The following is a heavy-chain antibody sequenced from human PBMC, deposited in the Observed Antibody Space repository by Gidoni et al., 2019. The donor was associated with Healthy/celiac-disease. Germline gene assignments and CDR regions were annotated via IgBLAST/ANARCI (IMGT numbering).Heavy chain of an antibody. J-gene: IGHJ4*02. V-gene: IGHV4-59*01. CDR1: GGSISSYY. CDR3: ARGEGYCSSTSCWPDY. Sequence: QVQLQESGPGLVKPSETLSLTCTVPGGSISSYYWSWIRQPPGKGLEWIGYIYYSGSTNYNPSLKSRVTISVDTSKNQFSLKLSSVTAADTAVYYCARGEGYCSSTSCWPDYWGQGTLVTVSS. D-gene: IGHD2-2*01. CDR2: IYYSGST.